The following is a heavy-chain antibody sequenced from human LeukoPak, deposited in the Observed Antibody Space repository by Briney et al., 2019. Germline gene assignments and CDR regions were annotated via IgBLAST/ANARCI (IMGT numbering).Heavy chain of an antibody. CDR2: IYHSGST. Sequence: SEALSLTCTVSGYSISSGYYWGWIRQPSGKGLEWIGSIYHSGSTYYNPSLKSRVTISVDTSKNQFSLKLSSVTAADTAVYYCARLGGLRAFDIWGQGTMVTVSS. V-gene: IGHV4-38-2*02. D-gene: IGHD5-12*01. CDR3: ARLGGLRAFDI. CDR1: GYSISSGYY. J-gene: IGHJ3*02.